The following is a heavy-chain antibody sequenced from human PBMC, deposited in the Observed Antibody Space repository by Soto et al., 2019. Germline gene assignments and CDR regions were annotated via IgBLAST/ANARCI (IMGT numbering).Heavy chain of an antibody. Sequence: GSLRLSCAASGFTFSSYAMSWVRQAPGKGLEWVSAISGSGGSTYYADSVKGRFTISRDNSKNTLYLQMNSLRAEDTAVYYCANNLEIVGANSIDYWGQGTLVTVSS. D-gene: IGHD1-26*01. V-gene: IGHV3-23*01. CDR3: ANNLEIVGANSIDY. J-gene: IGHJ4*02. CDR2: ISGSGGST. CDR1: GFTFSSYA.